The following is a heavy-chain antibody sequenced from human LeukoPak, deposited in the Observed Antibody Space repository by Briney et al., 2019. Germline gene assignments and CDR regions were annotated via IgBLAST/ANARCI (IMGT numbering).Heavy chain of an antibody. CDR2: IKSETVGGTE. J-gene: IGHJ4*02. D-gene: IGHD2-15*01. CDR3: TTGQAAATHDGY. CDR1: GCSFPYSC. Sequence: GESLRLSCTASGCSFPYSCMTWIRQPPGKGLEWVGHIKSETVGGTEDCTTPVKGRFTISRDDTQNTLYLHMNGLKNEYTAVYYCTTGQAAATHDGYWGQGTLVTVSS. V-gene: IGHV3-15*01.